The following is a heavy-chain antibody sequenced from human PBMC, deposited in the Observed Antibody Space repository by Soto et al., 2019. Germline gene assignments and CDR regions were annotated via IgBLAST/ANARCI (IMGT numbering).Heavy chain of an antibody. CDR2: ISAYNGNT. Sequence: GASVKVSCKASGYTFTSYGISWVRQAPGQGLEWMGWISAYNGNTNYAQKLQGRVTMTTDTSTSTAYMELRSLRSDDTAVYYCAMGVLRFLEWLSPSADYYGMDVWGQGTTVTVSS. V-gene: IGHV1-18*01. CDR1: GYTFTSYG. J-gene: IGHJ6*02. CDR3: AMGVLRFLEWLSPSADYYGMDV. D-gene: IGHD3-3*01.